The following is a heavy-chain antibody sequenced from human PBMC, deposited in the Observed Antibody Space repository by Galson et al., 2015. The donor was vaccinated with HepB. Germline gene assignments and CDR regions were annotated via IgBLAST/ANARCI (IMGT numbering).Heavy chain of an antibody. V-gene: IGHV1-3*01. CDR3: ARSRWGVRGGIIDY. CDR2: INAGNGNT. CDR1: GYTFTSYA. Sequence: SVKVSCKASGYTFTSYAMHWVRQAPGQRLEWMGWINAGNGNTKYSQKFQGRVTITRDTSASTAYMELSSLRSEDTAVYYCARSRWGVRGGIIDYWGQGTLVTVSS. D-gene: IGHD3-10*01. J-gene: IGHJ4*02.